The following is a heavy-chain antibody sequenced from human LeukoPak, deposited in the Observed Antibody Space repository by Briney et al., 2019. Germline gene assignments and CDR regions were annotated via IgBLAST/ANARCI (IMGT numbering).Heavy chain of an antibody. CDR3: ARGGVLKSVDY. V-gene: IGHV4-59*01. D-gene: IGHD3-16*01. CDR1: GGSISSNY. J-gene: IGHJ4*02. CDR2: IYYTGSS. Sequence: SETLSLTCTVSGGSISSNYWSWIRQPRGKGLEWIGHIYYTGSSHYNPSLKSRVTISVDTSKNQFSLRLSSVTAADTAVYYCARGGVLKSVDYWGQGTLVAVSS.